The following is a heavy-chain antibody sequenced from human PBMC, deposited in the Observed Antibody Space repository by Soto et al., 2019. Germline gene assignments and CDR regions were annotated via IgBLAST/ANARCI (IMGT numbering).Heavy chain of an antibody. CDR2: IQHSGSVFESGST. CDR3: ARNSSSSYFDY. Sequence: QVQLQESGPGLVKPSETLSLTCAVSGSSITITYYWGGVRQPPGKGLEWIGSIQHSGSVFESGSTNYNPSFKSRVTIPAGTSKTQFSLKFTAVTAAYTAVYFCARNSSSSYFDYWGQGTLVTVSS. D-gene: IGHD6-13*01. CDR1: GSSITITYY. V-gene: IGHV4-38-2*01. J-gene: IGHJ4*02.